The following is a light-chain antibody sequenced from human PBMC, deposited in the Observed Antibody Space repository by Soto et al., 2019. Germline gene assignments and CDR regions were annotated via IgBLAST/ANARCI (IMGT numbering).Light chain of an antibody. CDR2: KAP. V-gene: IGKV1-5*03. Sequence: IHMTQSPSTLSASVLYRVIITFLSSQTINNLMAWYQQKPGQAPKLLIYKAPNLETGVPSRFSGSGSGTEFTLTISSLQPDDFATYYCQQYSSYPSLTFGGGTKVDIK. J-gene: IGKJ4*01. CDR1: QTINNL. CDR3: QQYSSYPSLT.